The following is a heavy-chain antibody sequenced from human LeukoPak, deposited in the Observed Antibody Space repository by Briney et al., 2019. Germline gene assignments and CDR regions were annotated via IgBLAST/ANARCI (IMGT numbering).Heavy chain of an antibody. V-gene: IGHV4-39*01. J-gene: IGHJ4*02. CDR3: ARHYGN. D-gene: IGHD1-1*01. CDR2: IYNSGST. CDR1: GGSISSTNW. Sequence: SGTLSLTCAVSGGSISSTNWWSWIRQPPGKGLEWIGSIYNSGSTYYNPSLKSRVTISVDTSKNQFSLKLSSVTAADTAVYYCARHYGNWGQGTLVTVSS.